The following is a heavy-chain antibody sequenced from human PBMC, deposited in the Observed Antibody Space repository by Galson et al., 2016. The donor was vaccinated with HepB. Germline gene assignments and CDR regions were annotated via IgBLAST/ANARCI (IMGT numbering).Heavy chain of an antibody. Sequence: SVKVSCKASGYTFTGYYMHWVRQAPGQGLEWMGWINPNSGDTNYTQKFQGRVTMTRDTSISTAYMELSSLRSDDTAVYYCARDQLLDTTLVRGAHYYCCSMDVWGKGTTVTVSS. V-gene: IGHV1-2*02. CDR2: INPNSGDT. J-gene: IGHJ6*03. CDR3: ARDQLLDTTLVRGAHYYCCSMDV. CDR1: GYTFTGYY. D-gene: IGHD5-18*01.